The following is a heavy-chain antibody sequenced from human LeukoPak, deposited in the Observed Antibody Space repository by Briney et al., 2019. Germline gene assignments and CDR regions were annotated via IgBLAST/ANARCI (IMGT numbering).Heavy chain of an antibody. CDR2: IKQDGSEK. D-gene: IGHD6-13*01. V-gene: IGHV3-7*01. CDR3: ARDGRIAAAGTNY. J-gene: IGHJ4*02. CDR1: GFTFSSYW. Sequence: GGSLRLSCAASGFTFSSYWMSWVRQAPGKGLEWVANIKQDGSEKYYVDSVKGRFTISRDNAKNSLYLQMNSLRAEDTAVYYCARDGRIAAAGTNYWGQGTLVTVSS.